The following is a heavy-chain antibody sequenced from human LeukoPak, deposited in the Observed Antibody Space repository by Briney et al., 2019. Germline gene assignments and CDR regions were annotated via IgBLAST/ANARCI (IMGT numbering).Heavy chain of an antibody. V-gene: IGHV1-46*01. CDR3: ASSLVVVAALDY. D-gene: IGHD2-15*01. CDR1: GYTFTSYY. Sequence: ASVKVSCKASGYTFTSYYMHWVRQAPGQGLEWMGIINPSGGSTSYAQKFQGRVTMTRDTSTSTVYMELSSLRSEDTAVYYCASSLVVVAALDYWGQGTLVTVSS. CDR2: INPSGGST. J-gene: IGHJ4*02.